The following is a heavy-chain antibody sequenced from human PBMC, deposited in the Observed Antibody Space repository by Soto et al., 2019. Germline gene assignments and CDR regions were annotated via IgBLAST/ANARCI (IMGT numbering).Heavy chain of an antibody. CDR1: GFTFDDYA. D-gene: IGHD6-19*01. Sequence: GGSLRLSCAAYGFTFDDYAMHWVRQSPGKGLEWISLISGDGGSTYYADSVKGRFTISRDNSKNSLYLQMNSLRTEATALYDCAKDVYSGGCYYYDGIDVWGQGTTVTVSS. V-gene: IGHV3-43*02. CDR3: AKDVYSGGCYYYDGIDV. CDR2: ISGDGGST. J-gene: IGHJ6*02.